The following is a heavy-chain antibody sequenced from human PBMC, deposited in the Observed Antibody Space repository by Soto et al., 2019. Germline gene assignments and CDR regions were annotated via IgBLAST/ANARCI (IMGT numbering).Heavy chain of an antibody. J-gene: IGHJ6*02. CDR1: GFTFSSYG. D-gene: IGHD4-17*01. Sequence: QVQLVESGGGVVQPGRSLRLSCAASGFTFSSYGMHWVRQAPGKGLEWVAVISYDGSNKYYADSVKGRFTISRDNSKNTLYLQMNSLRAEDTAVYYCAKDNRFGYGGHYGMDVWGQGTTVTVSS. CDR3: AKDNRFGYGGHYGMDV. CDR2: ISYDGSNK. V-gene: IGHV3-30*18.